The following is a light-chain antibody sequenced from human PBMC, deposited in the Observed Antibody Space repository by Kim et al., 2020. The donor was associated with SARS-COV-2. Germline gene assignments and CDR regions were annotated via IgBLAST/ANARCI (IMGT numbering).Light chain of an antibody. CDR1: STNIVAGYD. V-gene: IGLV1-40*01. Sequence: KATTPCTGGSTNIVAGYDVHWYQQLPGTAPKFLMYANSNRPSGVPDRFSGSKSGTSASLAITGVQAEDEANYYCQAYDSSLSGWVFGGGTQLTVL. J-gene: IGLJ3*02. CDR2: ANS. CDR3: QAYDSSLSGWV.